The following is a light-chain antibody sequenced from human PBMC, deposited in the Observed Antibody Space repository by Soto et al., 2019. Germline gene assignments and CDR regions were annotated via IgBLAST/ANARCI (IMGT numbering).Light chain of an antibody. J-gene: IGKJ1*01. Sequence: EFGLAQSPGTLSFSPGERATLSCRASQSVSSSYLAWYQQKPGQAPRLLIYGASSRATGIPDRFSGSGSGTDFTLTISRLEPEDFAVYYCQQYGSSPTFGQGTKVDI. V-gene: IGKV3-20*01. CDR2: GAS. CDR3: QQYGSSPT. CDR1: QSVSSSY.